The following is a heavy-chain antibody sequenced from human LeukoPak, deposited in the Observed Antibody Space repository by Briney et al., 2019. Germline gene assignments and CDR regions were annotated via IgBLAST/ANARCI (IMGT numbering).Heavy chain of an antibody. CDR3: ARDLYADYVWGSFDY. CDR1: GFTFSSYG. CDR2: IRYDGSNK. Sequence: GRSLRLSCAASGFTFSSYGMHWVRQAPGKGLEWVAVIRYDGSNKYYADSVKGRFTISRDNSKNTLYLQMNSLRVEDTAVYYCARDLYADYVWGSFDYWGQGTLVTVSS. J-gene: IGHJ4*02. D-gene: IGHD3-16*01. V-gene: IGHV3-33*01.